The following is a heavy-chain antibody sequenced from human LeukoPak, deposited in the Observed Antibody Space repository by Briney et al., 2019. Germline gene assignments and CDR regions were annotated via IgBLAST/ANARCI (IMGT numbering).Heavy chain of an antibody. V-gene: IGHV3-48*03. CDR2: VSSSGTLI. D-gene: IGHD3-3*01. CDR3: AREYEDAFDI. J-gene: IGHJ3*02. CDR1: GFTFSSYE. Sequence: GGSLRLSCAASGFTFSSYEMKWVRQAPGKGLEWVSYVSSSGTLIFYADSVRGRFTILRDNARNSLYLERNSLRDDDTAVYYCAREYEDAFDIWGQGTMVTVSS.